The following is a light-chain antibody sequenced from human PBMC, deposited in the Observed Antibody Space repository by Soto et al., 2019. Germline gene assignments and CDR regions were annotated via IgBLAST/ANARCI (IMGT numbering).Light chain of an antibody. J-gene: IGLJ3*02. CDR3: CSYAGSSTWV. CDR2: QVN. V-gene: IGLV2-23*02. CDR1: SSNVGNYDL. Sequence: QSVLTQPASVSGSPGQSITISCTGTSSNVGNYDLVSWYQQHPGNAPKVMLYQVNKRPSGLSNRFSGSKSGNTASLTISGLQAEDEADYYCCSYAGSSTWVFGGGTKLPS.